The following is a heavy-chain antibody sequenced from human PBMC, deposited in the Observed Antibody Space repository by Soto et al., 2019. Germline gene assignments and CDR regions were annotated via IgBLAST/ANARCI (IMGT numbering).Heavy chain of an antibody. V-gene: IGHV3-23*01. CDR1: GFTFSNYG. CDR2: TSDGST. D-gene: IGHD3-16*01. Sequence: EVQLLGSGGGSVQPGGSLRLSCAASGFTFSNYGMTWVRQAPGKGLEWLSATSDGSTFYRESVKGRFTMSRDDSINMLFLHMSSLRAEATATYYCARLVPDTWFGDYWGQGILVSVSS. J-gene: IGHJ4*02. CDR3: ARLVPDTWFGDY.